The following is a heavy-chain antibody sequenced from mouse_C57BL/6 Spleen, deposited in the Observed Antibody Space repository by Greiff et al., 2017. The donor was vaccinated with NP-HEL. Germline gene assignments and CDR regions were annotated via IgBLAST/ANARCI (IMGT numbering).Heavy chain of an antibody. V-gene: IGHV1-19*01. CDR3: ARLGTYDYEYYFDY. CDR1: GYTFTDYY. D-gene: IGHD2-4*01. Sequence: EVQLVESGPVLVKPGASVKMSCKASGYTFTDYYMNWVKQSHGKSLEWIGVINPYNGGTSYNQKFKGKATLTVDTSSSTAYMELNSLTSEDSAVYYCARLGTYDYEYYFDYWGQGTTLTVSS. CDR2: INPYNGGT. J-gene: IGHJ2*01.